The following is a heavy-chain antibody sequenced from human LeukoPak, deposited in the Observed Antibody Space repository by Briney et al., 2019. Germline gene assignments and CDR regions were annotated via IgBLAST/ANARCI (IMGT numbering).Heavy chain of an antibody. CDR1: GFTFSSYA. D-gene: IGHD4-23*01. CDR2: ISYDGSNK. CDR3: ARDQTVVTGEFDY. J-gene: IGHJ4*02. Sequence: PGGSLRLSCAASGFTFSSYAMHWVRQAPGKGLEWVAVISYDGSNKYYADSVKGRFTISRDNSKNTLYLQMNSLRAEDTAVYYCARDQTVVTGEFDYWGQGTLVTVSS. V-gene: IGHV3-30*04.